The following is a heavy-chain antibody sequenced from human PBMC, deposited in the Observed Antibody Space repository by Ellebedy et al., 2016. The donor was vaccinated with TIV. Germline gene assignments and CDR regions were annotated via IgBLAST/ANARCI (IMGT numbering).Heavy chain of an antibody. Sequence: SGPTLVKPTQTLTLTCTFSGFSLTTSGMCVSWIRQPPGKALEWFALIDWEDDKFYSPSLQTRLAISTDISKNQVVLTMTNMDPADTATYYCARYSSSTYYYAYDVWGHGTMVTVSS. CDR1: GFSLTTSGMC. CDR3: ARYSSSTYYYAYDV. V-gene: IGHV2-70*12. J-gene: IGHJ3*01. D-gene: IGHD2-2*01. CDR2: IDWEDDK.